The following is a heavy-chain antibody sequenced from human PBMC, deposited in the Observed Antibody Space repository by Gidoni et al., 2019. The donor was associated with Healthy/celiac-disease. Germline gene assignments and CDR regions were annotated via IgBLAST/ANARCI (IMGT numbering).Heavy chain of an antibody. D-gene: IGHD3-10*01. CDR3: ASAFPQFGESSYGMDV. V-gene: IGHV3-21*01. CDR1: GFTFSTYS. Sequence: EVQLVESGGGLVKPGGSLRLSCAASGFTFSTYSMNWVRQAPGKGLEWVSSISSSSSYIYYADSVKGRFTISRDNAKNSLYLQMNSLRAEDTAVYYCASAFPQFGESSYGMDVWGQGTTVTVSS. CDR2: ISSSSSYI. J-gene: IGHJ6*02.